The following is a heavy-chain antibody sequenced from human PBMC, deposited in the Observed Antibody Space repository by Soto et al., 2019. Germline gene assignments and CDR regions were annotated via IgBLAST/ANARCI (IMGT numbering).Heavy chain of an antibody. Sequence: LRLSFAASGFSFIKYAMSWVRQAPGKGLEWVSGLSGSGGSTSSADSVKGRFAISRDNSRNTLYLQMNSLRDGDTAIYYCARGFSAGKGSPPDYWGQGTLVTVSS. D-gene: IGHD3-10*01. V-gene: IGHV3-23*01. CDR2: LSGSGGST. CDR3: ARGFSAGKGSPPDY. J-gene: IGHJ4*02. CDR1: GFSFIKYA.